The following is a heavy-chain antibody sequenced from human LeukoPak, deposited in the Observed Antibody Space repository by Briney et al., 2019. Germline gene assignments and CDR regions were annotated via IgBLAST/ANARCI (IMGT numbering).Heavy chain of an antibody. CDR1: GFTFSSDW. D-gene: IGHD6-13*01. V-gene: IGHV3-7*04. J-gene: IGHJ4*02. CDR3: ARGLIAAAAFDY. CDR2: IKQDGSEK. Sequence: GGSLRLSCAASGFTFSSDWMSWGRQAPGKGLEWVANIKQDGSEKYYVDSVKGRFTISRDNAKNSLYLQMNSLRAEDTAVYSCARGLIAAAAFDYWGQGTLVTVSS.